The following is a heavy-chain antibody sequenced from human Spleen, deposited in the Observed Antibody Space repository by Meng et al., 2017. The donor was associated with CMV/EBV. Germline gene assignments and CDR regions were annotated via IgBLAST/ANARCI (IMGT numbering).Heavy chain of an antibody. V-gene: IGHV4-59*10. CDR2: IYSSGGT. CDR1: GGSFSGYY. CDR3: ARQVVYAMSTDS. Sequence: SQTLSLTCAVYGGSFSGYYWSWIRQPAGKGLEWIGRIYSSGGTNYKSSLKSRVTMSVDTSKNQFSLKLGSVTATDTAVYYCARQVVYAMSTDSWGQGNLVTVSS. D-gene: IGHD2-8*02. J-gene: IGHJ4*02.